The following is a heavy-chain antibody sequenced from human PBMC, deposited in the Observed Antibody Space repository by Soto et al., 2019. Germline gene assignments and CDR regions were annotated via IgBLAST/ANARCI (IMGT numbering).Heavy chain of an antibody. CDR2: INAGNGNT. D-gene: IGHD1-26*01. Sequence: ASLKVSCKSSGYPFTSYAIHWVRQAPGQRLEWMGWINAGNGNTKYSQKFQGRVTITRDTSASTAYMELSSLRSEDTAVYYCARGLGLYYFDYWGQGTLVTVS. CDR3: ARGLGLYYFDY. J-gene: IGHJ4*02. V-gene: IGHV1-3*01. CDR1: GYPFTSYA.